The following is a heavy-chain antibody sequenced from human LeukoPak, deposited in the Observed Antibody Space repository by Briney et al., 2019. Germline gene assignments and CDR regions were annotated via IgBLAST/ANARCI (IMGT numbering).Heavy chain of an antibody. CDR2: VNTDTGDT. J-gene: IGHJ5*02. CDR1: GYTFNTYG. D-gene: IGHD2-21*02. V-gene: IGHV1-18*01. Sequence: ASVKVSCKAFGYTFNTYGIIWVRQAPGQGPQGMGWVNTDTGDTYYAQNLQGRVAMTRDTSTSTAYMELMSLRSDDTAVYYCARKRCKGDCYLFDPWGQGTLVTVFS. CDR3: ARKRCKGDCYLFDP.